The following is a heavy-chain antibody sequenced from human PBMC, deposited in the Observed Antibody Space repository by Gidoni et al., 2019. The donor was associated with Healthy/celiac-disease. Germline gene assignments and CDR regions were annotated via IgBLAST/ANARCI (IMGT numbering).Heavy chain of an antibody. CDR2: FDPEDGET. CDR1: GYTLTDLS. D-gene: IGHD2-2*01. V-gene: IGHV1-24*01. CDR3: ATGTPRDIVVVPAANMNY. Sequence: QVQLVQSGAEVKKPGASVKVSCKVSGYTLTDLSMHWVRQAPGKGLEWMGGFDPEDGETIYAQKFQGRVTMTEDTSTDTAYMELSSLRSEDTAVYYCATGTPRDIVVVPAANMNYWGQGTLVTVSS. J-gene: IGHJ4*02.